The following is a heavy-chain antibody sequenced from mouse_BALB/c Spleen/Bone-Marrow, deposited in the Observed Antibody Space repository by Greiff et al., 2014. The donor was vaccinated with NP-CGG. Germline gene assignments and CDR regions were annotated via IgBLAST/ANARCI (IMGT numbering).Heavy chain of an antibody. Sequence: VQLKESGAELARPGALVKLSCKASGFNIKDYYMHWVKQRPEQGLEWIGWIDPENGNTIYDPKFQGKASITAVTSSNTAYLQLSSLTSEDTAVYYCARGREAMDYWGQGTSVTVSS. J-gene: IGHJ4*01. CDR3: ARGREAMDY. V-gene: IGHV14-1*02. CDR1: GFNIKDYY. CDR2: IDPENGNT.